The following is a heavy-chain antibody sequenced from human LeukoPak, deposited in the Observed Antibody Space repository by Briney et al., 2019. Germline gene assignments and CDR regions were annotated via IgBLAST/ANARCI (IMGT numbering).Heavy chain of an antibody. V-gene: IGHV4-59*01. J-gene: IGHJ3*02. CDR1: GGSFSSYY. D-gene: IGHD5-18*01. CDR2: MYYSGSI. CDR3: ARRDTATPTYAFDI. Sequence: SETLSLTCSVSGGSFSSYYWSWIRQPPGKGLEWIGYMYYSGSINYNPSLKSRVTISIDTSRNQFSLKLSSVTAADTAVYYCARRDTATPTYAFDIWGQGTMVTVSS.